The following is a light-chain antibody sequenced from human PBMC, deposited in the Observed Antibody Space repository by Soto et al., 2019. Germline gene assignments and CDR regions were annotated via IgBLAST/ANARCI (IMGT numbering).Light chain of an antibody. CDR2: AAS. V-gene: IGKV1-39*01. J-gene: IGKJ4*01. Sequence: DIQMTQSPSSLSASVGDRVTVTCRASQDITTYLNWYQQKPGKAPNLLIYAASNLLTGVPSRFTGSGSGTDFTLTIRSLQPEDFGTYYCQQSYRTPLTFGGGTKVEIK. CDR1: QDITTY. CDR3: QQSYRTPLT.